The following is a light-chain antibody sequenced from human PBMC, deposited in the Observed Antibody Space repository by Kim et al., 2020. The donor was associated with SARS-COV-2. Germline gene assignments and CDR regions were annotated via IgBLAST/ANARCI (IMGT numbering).Light chain of an antibody. CDR1: TSNIGTNF. CDR3: ASWDDSLTAVV. Sequence: QSVLTQPPSASGTSGQRFSISCSGSTSNIGTNFVYWYQQLPGTAPKLLIYRNNQRPSGVPDRFSGSKSGTSASLAISGLRSEDEADYYCASWDDSLTAVVFGGGTRVTVL. CDR2: RNN. J-gene: IGLJ2*01. V-gene: IGLV1-47*01.